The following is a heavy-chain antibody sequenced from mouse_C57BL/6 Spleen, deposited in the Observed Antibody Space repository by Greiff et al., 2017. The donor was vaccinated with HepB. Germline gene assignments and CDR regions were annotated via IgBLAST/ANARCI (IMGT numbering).Heavy chain of an antibody. CDR1: GYTFTDYN. Sequence: EVQLQQSGPELVKPGASVMIPCKASGYTFTDYNMDWVKQSHGKSLEWIGDINPNNGGTIYNQKFKGKATLTVDKSSSTAYMELRSLTSEDTAVYYCARGRVSTMITTSRYYFDYWGQGTTLTVSS. CDR3: ARGRVSTMITTSRYYFDY. CDR2: INPNNGGT. V-gene: IGHV1-18*01. J-gene: IGHJ2*01. D-gene: IGHD2-4*01.